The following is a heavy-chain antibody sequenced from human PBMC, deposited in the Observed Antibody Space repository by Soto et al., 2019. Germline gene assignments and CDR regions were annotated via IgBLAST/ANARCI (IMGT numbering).Heavy chain of an antibody. Sequence: ASVKVSCKGSGYTLTELSMHWVRQAPGKGLEWMGGFDPEDGVTIYAQKFQGRVTMTEDTSTDTAYMELSSLRSEDTAVYYCATDLFSGYDSYAFDIWGQGTMVTVSS. CDR1: GYTLTELS. D-gene: IGHD5-12*01. CDR2: FDPEDGVT. CDR3: ATDLFSGYDSYAFDI. V-gene: IGHV1-24*01. J-gene: IGHJ3*02.